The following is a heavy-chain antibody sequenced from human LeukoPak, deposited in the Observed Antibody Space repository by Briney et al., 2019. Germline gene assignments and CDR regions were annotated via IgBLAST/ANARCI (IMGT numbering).Heavy chain of an antibody. CDR2: ISYDGSHK. V-gene: IGHV3-30*04. Sequence: GGSLRLSCSASGFTFSSYSMNWVRQAPGKGLEWVAVISYDGSHKFYTDSVKGRFTISRDNSKNTLYLQMNSLRAEDTAVYYCARDYDYEDAGGFDYWGQGTLVTVSS. D-gene: IGHD3-22*01. CDR1: GFTFSSYS. CDR3: ARDYDYEDAGGFDY. J-gene: IGHJ4*02.